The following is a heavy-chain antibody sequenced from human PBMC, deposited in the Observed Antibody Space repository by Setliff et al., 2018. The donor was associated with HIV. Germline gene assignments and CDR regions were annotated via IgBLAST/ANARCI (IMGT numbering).Heavy chain of an antibody. CDR3: ARFYGSYDVGGFDI. Sequence: HGESLKISCKGSGYSFITYWIGWVRQRPGKGLEWMGIMNPDGSNTRYSPSFQGQVTISVAESISTAYLQWSSLKASDTAFYYCARFYGSYDVGGFDIWGQGTKVTVSS. J-gene: IGHJ3*02. CDR1: GYSFITYW. D-gene: IGHD3-16*01. V-gene: IGHV5-51*01. CDR2: MNPDGSNT.